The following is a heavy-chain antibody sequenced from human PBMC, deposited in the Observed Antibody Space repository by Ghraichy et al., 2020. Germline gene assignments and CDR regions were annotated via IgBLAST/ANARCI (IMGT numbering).Heavy chain of an antibody. J-gene: IGHJ4*02. Sequence: GGSLRLSCAASGFTFSSYAMSWVRQAPGKGLEWVSIITNSGGSTDYADSVRGRFTISRDNSKNTLYLQMNSLRAEDTAVYYCAKTLTAAGIDYWGQGTLVTVSS. CDR3: AKTLTAAGIDY. CDR1: GFTFSSYA. CDR2: ITNSGGST. D-gene: IGHD6-13*01. V-gene: IGHV3-23*01.